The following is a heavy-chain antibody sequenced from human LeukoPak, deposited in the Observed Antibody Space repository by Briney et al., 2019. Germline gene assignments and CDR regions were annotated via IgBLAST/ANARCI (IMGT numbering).Heavy chain of an antibody. CDR3: ARDLVVGGYALLKDPSAEYYYYYYGMDV. CDR2: IIPILGIA. Sequence: ASVKVSCKAPGGTFSSYAISWVRQAPGQGLEWMGRIIPILGIANYAQKFQGRVTITADKSTSTAYMELSSLRSEDTAVYYCARDLVVGGYALLKDPSAEYYYYYYGMDVWGQGTTVTVSS. CDR1: GGTFSSYA. V-gene: IGHV1-69*04. D-gene: IGHD2-15*01. J-gene: IGHJ6*02.